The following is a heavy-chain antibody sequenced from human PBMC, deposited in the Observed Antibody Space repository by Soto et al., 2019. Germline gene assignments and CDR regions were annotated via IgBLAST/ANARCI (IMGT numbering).Heavy chain of an antibody. Sequence: ETLSLTCTVSGGSISSSSYYWGWIRQPPGKGLEWIGSIYYSGSTYYNPSLKSRVTISVDTSKNQFSLKLSSVTAADTAVYYCARLSTTVTFDYWGQGTLVTVSS. CDR3: ARLSTTVTFDY. V-gene: IGHV4-39*01. CDR2: IYYSGST. J-gene: IGHJ4*02. D-gene: IGHD4-17*01. CDR1: GGSISSSSYY.